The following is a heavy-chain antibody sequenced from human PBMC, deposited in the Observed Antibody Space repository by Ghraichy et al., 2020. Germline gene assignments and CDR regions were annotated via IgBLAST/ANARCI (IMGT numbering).Heavy chain of an antibody. D-gene: IGHD2-2*01. CDR2: IRYDGSNK. CDR3: ASLHVVVPAAARFIDP. Sequence: GGSLRLSCAASGFTFSSYGMHWVRQAPGKGLEWVAFIRYDGSNKYYADSVKGRFTISRDNSKNTLYLQMNSLRAEDTAVYYCASLHVVVPAAARFIDPWGQGTLVTVSS. J-gene: IGHJ5*02. V-gene: IGHV3-30*02. CDR1: GFTFSSYG.